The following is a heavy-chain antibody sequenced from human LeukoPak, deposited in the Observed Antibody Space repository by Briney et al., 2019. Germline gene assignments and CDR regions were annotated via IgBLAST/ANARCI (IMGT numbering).Heavy chain of an antibody. CDR1: GFTFSIYS. Sequence: GGPLRLSCAASGFTFSIYSMNWVRQAPGKGLEWVSYISSSSSTIYYADSVKGRFTISRDNAKNSLYLQMNSLRAEDTAVYYCAELGITMIGGVWGKGTTVTISS. CDR2: ISSSSSTI. J-gene: IGHJ6*04. V-gene: IGHV3-48*01. CDR3: AELGITMIGGV. D-gene: IGHD3-10*02.